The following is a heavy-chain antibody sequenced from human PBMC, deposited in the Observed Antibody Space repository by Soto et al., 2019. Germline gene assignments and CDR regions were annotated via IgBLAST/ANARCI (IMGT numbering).Heavy chain of an antibody. CDR2: INPSGGST. CDR3: ALDQITMVRGAPFRTFGMDV. CDR1: GYTFTSYY. D-gene: IGHD3-10*01. J-gene: IGHJ6*02. V-gene: IGHV1-46*01. Sequence: ASVKVSCKASGYTFTSYYMHWVRQAPGQGLEWMGIINPSGGSTSYAQKFQGRVTMTRDTSTSTVYMELSSLRSEDTAVYYCALDQITMVRGAPFRTFGMDVWGQGTTVTVSS.